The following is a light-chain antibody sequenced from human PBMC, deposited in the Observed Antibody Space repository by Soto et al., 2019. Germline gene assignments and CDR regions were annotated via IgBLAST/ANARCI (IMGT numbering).Light chain of an antibody. CDR3: ASWDDSLSTWE. CDR1: TSNIGSNS. CDR2: SSN. Sequence: QSLLTHSPSASGTPGQTITISCSGSTSNIGSNSVYWYQHFPETAPKLVIHSSNQRPSGVPGRFSGSKSGTSASLAISGLRSEDEADYFCASWDDSLSTWEFGGGTKVTVL. J-gene: IGLJ3*02. V-gene: IGLV1-47*02.